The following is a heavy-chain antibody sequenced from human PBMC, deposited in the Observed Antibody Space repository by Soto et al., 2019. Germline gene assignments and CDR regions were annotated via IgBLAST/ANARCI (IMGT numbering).Heavy chain of an antibody. J-gene: IGHJ5*02. CDR1: GGSISSSFW. CDR3: ARSGTTRFND. D-gene: IGHD3-10*01. Sequence: SETLSLTCAVSGGSISSSFWWSWVRQPPGKGLEWIGEIYHSGTTNYNPSLKSRVSISVDQSKNQFSLKLTSVTAADTAVYYCARSGTTRFNDWGQGNVVTVSS. V-gene: IGHV4-4*02. CDR2: IYHSGTT.